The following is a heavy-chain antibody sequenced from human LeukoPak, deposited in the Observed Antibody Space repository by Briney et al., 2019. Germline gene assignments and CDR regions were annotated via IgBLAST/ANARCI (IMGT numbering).Heavy chain of an antibody. J-gene: IGHJ5*02. CDR1: GYTFTSYG. Sequence: GASVKVSCKASGYTFTSYGISWVRQAPGQGLEWMGWISAYNGNTNYAQKLQGRVTMTTDTSTSTAYMELRSLRSDDTAVYYCARAYGSGSHYNNWFDPWGQGTLVTVSS. D-gene: IGHD3-10*01. V-gene: IGHV1-18*01. CDR3: ARAYGSGSHYNNWFDP. CDR2: ISAYNGNT.